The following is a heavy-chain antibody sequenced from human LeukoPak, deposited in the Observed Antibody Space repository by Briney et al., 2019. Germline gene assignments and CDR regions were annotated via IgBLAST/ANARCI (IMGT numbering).Heavy chain of an antibody. Sequence: PGGSLRLSCAASGFTFSSYWMSWVRQAPGKGLEWVANIKQDGSEKYYVDSVKGRFTISRDNAKNSLYLQMNSLRAEDTAAYYCARDIATVTTSDWGQGTLLTVSS. CDR1: GFTFSSYW. D-gene: IGHD4-17*01. J-gene: IGHJ4*02. CDR2: IKQDGSEK. CDR3: ARDIATVTTSD. V-gene: IGHV3-7*01.